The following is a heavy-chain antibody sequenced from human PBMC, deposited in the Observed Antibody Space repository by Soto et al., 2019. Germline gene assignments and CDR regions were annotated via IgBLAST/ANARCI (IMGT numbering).Heavy chain of an antibody. J-gene: IGHJ4*02. CDR3: AREWSGWYYFGY. V-gene: IGHV1-18*01. CDR2: ISAYSGDT. D-gene: IGHD6-19*01. CDR1: GDTLTSYD. Sequence: ASVKVSCKASGDTLTSYDITWVRRAPGQGLEWMGWISAYSGDTDYAQKFQGRVTMTTDTSTTTVYMELESLKSDDTAVYYCAREWSGWYYFGYWGQGTLVTVSS.